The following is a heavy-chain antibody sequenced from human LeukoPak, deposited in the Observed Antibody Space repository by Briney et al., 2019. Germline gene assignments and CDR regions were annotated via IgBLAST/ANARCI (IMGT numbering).Heavy chain of an antibody. D-gene: IGHD6-13*01. V-gene: IGHV3-23*01. J-gene: IGHJ5*02. CDR1: GFTFSSYA. CDR3: AKGEQQLPRYNWFDP. CDR2: ISGSGGST. Sequence: GGSLRLSCAASGFTFSSYAMSWVRQAPGKGLEWVSAISGSGGSTYYADSVKGRFTISRDNSKNTLYLQMNSLRAEDTAVYYCAKGEQQLPRYNWFDPWGQGTLVTVSS.